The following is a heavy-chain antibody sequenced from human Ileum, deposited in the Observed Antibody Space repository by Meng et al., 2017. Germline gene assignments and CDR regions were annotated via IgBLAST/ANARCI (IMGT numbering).Heavy chain of an antibody. CDR2: ISHSGST. D-gene: IGHD4-23*01. CDR1: SGSITSDTY. CDR3: ARHGGYYQGF. V-gene: IGHV4-4*02. J-gene: IGHJ4*02. Sequence: QVQLQESGPGLVEPSGTLSFTCAVSSGSITSDTYWSWVRLPPGKGLEWIGQISHSGSTFYNPSLKSRVTMSVDKSKSQFSLMLTSVTAADTAVYYCARHGGYYQGFWGQGTLVTVSS.